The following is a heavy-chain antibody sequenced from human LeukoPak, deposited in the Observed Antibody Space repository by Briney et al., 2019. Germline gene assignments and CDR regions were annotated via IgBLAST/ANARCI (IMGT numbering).Heavy chain of an antibody. Sequence: GGSLRLSCAASGFTFSSYAMSWVRQAPGKGLEWVSSISSSSSYIYYADSVKGRFTISRDNAKNSLYLQMNSLRAEDTAVYYCARGLESEGYSYGCCYAFDIWGQGTMVTVSS. CDR1: GFTFSSYA. CDR2: ISSSSSYI. V-gene: IGHV3-21*01. D-gene: IGHD5-18*01. CDR3: ARGLESEGYSYGCCYAFDI. J-gene: IGHJ3*02.